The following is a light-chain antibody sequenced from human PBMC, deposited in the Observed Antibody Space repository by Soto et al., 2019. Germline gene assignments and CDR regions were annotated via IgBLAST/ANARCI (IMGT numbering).Light chain of an antibody. CDR2: KDS. CDR1: ALPKQY. J-gene: IGLJ2*01. V-gene: IGLV3-25*03. CDR3: HLADSSGTYEV. Sequence: SYELTQPPSVSVSPGQTARITCSGDALPKQYAYWYQQKPGQAPVLVIYKDSERPSGIPERFSGSSSGTTVTLTISGVQAEDEADYYCHLADSSGTYEVFGGGTKVTVL.